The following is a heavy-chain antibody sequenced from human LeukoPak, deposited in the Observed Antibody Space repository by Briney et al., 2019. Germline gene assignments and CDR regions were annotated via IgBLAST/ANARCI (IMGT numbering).Heavy chain of an antibody. J-gene: IGHJ5*02. V-gene: IGHV4-59*01. Sequence: SETLSLTCTVSGGSISSYYWSWIRQPPGKGLEWIGYIYYSGSTNYNPSLKSRVTISVDTSKNQFSLKLSSVTPADTAVYYCARAQGIIAAAGTFRGLNWFDPWGQGTLVTVSS. CDR1: GGSISSYY. D-gene: IGHD6-13*01. CDR2: IYYSGST. CDR3: ARAQGIIAAAGTFRGLNWFDP.